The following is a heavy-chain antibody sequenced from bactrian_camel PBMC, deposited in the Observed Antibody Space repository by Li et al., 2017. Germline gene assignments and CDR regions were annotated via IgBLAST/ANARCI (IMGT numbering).Heavy chain of an antibody. CDR1: AYTPTSAR. CDR2: LASDGST. D-gene: IGHD2*01. CDR3: AADRRRHGPPSLRPGDYSV. V-gene: IGHV3S53*01. J-gene: IGHJ4*01. Sequence: VQLVESGGGSVQAGGSLRLNCAFDAYTPTSARMAWFRQAPGEEREGVASLASDGSTIYANSLKGRFTISKDNARNWLDLQMESLEPGDTARYYCAADRRRHGPPSLRPGDYSVWGQGTQVTVS.